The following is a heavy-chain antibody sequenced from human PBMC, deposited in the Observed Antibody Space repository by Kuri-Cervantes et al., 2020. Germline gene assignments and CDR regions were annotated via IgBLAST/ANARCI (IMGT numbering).Heavy chain of an antibody. CDR2: MNPESGDT. J-gene: IGHJ4*02. CDR1: GCTFTSYD. Sequence: ASVKVSCKASGCTFTSYDINCVRQATGQGLEWMGWMNPESGDTAYAQKFPGRVTMTRDTSTSTVYMELSSLRSEDTAVYYCARASDHDYEIDYWGQGTLVTVSS. D-gene: IGHD4-17*01. CDR3: ARASDHDYEIDY. V-gene: IGHV1-8*01.